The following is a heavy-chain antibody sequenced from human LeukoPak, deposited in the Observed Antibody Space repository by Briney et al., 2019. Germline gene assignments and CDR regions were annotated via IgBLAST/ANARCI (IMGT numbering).Heavy chain of an antibody. D-gene: IGHD3-3*01. Sequence: SETLSLTCAVSGYSISSGYYWGWIRQPPGKGLEWIGSIYHSGSTYYNPSLKSRVTISVDTSKNQFSLKLSSVTAADTAVCYCARGDFWSGYYPPSWFDPWGQGTLVTVSS. CDR1: GYSISSGYY. V-gene: IGHV4-38-2*01. J-gene: IGHJ5*02. CDR2: IYHSGST. CDR3: ARGDFWSGYYPPSWFDP.